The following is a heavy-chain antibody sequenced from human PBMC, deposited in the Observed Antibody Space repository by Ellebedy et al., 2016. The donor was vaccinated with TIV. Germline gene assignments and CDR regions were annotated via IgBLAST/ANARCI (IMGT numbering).Heavy chain of an antibody. CDR3: TRGSAP. V-gene: IGHV4-59*02. CDR1: GASVSRSY. CDR2: MYYSGST. J-gene: IGHJ5*02. Sequence: MPSETLSLTCTVSGASVSRSYWNWIRQPPGKGLEFIGYMYYSGSTTYTPSLKSRVTISVDTSKNQFSLNLTSVTAADTAVYYCTRGSAPWGQGILVTVSP.